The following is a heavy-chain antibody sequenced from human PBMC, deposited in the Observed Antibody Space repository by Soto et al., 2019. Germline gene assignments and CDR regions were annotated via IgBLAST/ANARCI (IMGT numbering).Heavy chain of an antibody. D-gene: IGHD2-15*01. J-gene: IGHJ5*02. Sequence: EVQLVESGGGLVQPGGSLRLSCAASGFTFDDYAMHWVRQAPGKGLEWVSGIQWNGGNIAYADSVKGRFTISRDNAKNSLYLQMNSLRAEDTALYYCAKAETIPATQGQLRFDPWGQGTLVTVSS. CDR1: GFTFDDYA. CDR2: IQWNGGNI. V-gene: IGHV3-9*01. CDR3: AKAETIPATQGQLRFDP.